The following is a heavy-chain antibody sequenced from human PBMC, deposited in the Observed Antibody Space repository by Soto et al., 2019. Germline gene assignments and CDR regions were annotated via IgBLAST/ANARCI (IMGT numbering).Heavy chain of an antibody. CDR3: ASDLVGASDSYGLDV. D-gene: IGHD1-26*01. Sequence: GSRRLSCAASGFTFSNYGMHWVRQAPGKGLEWVAIIWHDRNNKYYADSVRGRFIISRDNSKNRLYLQMNSLRAEDTAVYYCASDLVGASDSYGLDVWGQGTPVTVSS. V-gene: IGHV3-33*01. CDR2: IWHDRNNK. J-gene: IGHJ6*02. CDR1: GFTFSNYG.